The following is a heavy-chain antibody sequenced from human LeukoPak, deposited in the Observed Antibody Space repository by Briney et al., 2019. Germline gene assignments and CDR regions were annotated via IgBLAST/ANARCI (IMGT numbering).Heavy chain of an antibody. Sequence: SETLSLTCAVSGYSITTGRYWGWIRQAPGKGLEWIGSIYQSGSTYYNPSLKSRVTISVDKSKNQFSLNLRSVTAPDTAVYYCARSLSTAGIDYWGQGILVTVSS. V-gene: IGHV4-38-2*01. CDR3: ARSLSTAGIDY. D-gene: IGHD2-2*01. CDR2: IYQSGST. CDR1: GYSITTGRY. J-gene: IGHJ4*02.